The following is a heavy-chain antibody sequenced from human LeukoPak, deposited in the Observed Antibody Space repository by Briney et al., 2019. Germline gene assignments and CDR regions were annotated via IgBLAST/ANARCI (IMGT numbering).Heavy chain of an antibody. Sequence: ASVKVSCKASGYTFTGYYMHWVRQAPGQGLEWMGWINPNSGGTNYAQKFQGRVTMTRDTSISTAYMELSRLRSDDTAVYYCARVQVEEYSYGYIGYWGQGTLVTVSS. CDR2: INPNSGGT. CDR3: ARVQVEEYSYGYIGY. D-gene: IGHD5-18*01. CDR1: GYTFTGYY. V-gene: IGHV1-2*02. J-gene: IGHJ4*02.